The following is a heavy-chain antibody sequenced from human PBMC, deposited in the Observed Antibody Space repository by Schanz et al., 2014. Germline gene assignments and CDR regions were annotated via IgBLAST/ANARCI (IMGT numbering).Heavy chain of an antibody. D-gene: IGHD3-10*01. CDR2: ISAYNGHT. J-gene: IGHJ6*02. CDR3: ARAKRFGDMDV. V-gene: IGHV1-18*01. CDR1: GYTFTSYG. Sequence: QVQLVQSGAEVKEPGASVKVSCKASGYTFTSYGIKWVRQAPGQGLEWMGWISAYNGHTDYAQKLQGRVTLTTDTSTSTAYMELRNLRSDDTAVYYCARAKRFGDMDVWGQGTTVTVSS.